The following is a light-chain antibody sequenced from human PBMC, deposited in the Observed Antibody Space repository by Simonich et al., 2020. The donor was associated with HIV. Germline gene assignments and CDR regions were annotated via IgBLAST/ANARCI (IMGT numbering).Light chain of an antibody. CDR1: SRYVGAYNY. Sequence: QSAPTQPPSASGSPGQSVTISCTGTSRYVGAYNYVSWYQQHPGKAPKLMINEVSKRPSGVPDRVSGSKSGNTASLTVSGLQAEDEADYYCSSYAGSNNLVFGGGTKLTVL. CDR3: SSYAGSNNLV. J-gene: IGLJ3*02. CDR2: EVS. V-gene: IGLV2-8*01.